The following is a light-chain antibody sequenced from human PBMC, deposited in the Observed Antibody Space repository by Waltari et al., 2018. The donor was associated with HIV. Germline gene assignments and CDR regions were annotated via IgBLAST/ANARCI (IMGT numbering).Light chain of an antibody. CDR1: SSDIGGYTY. CDR2: EVS. V-gene: IGLV2-8*01. J-gene: IGLJ2*01. Sequence: QSALTQPPSAPGSPGHSVTIPCTGTSSDIGGYTYVTWYQQYPGKAPKLMIYEVSTRPSGCPDRFSGSMSANTASLTVSGLQAEDEADYYCSSYGGIAILLFGGGTKLTVL. CDR3: SSYGGIAILL.